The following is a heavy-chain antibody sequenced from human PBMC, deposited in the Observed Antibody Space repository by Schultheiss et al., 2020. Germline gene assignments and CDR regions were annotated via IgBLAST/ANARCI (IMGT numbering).Heavy chain of an antibody. Sequence: SCGVSGFTLSNYSMNWVRQAPGRGLEWVSYISSSGSTTYYADSVEGRFTVSRDNAKNSLFLQMHSLRDEDTAVYYCAREHYGWYFDLWGRGTLVTVSS. CDR1: GFTLSNYS. J-gene: IGHJ2*01. CDR3: AREHYGWYFDL. D-gene: IGHD4-17*01. CDR2: ISSSGSTT. V-gene: IGHV3-48*02.